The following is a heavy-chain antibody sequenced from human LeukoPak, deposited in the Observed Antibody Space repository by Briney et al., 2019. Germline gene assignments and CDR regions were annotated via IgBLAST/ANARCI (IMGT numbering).Heavy chain of an antibody. CDR2: IIPIFGTA. V-gene: IGHV1-69*05. CDR1: GGTFSSYA. D-gene: IGHD6-6*01. Sequence: GASVKVSCKASGGTFSSYAISWVRQAPGQGLEWMGGIIPIFGTANYAQKFQGRVTITTDESTSTAYMELSSLRSEDTAVYYCARDGEVAARPTAEYFQHWGQGTLVTVSS. CDR3: ARDGEVAARPTAEYFQH. J-gene: IGHJ1*01.